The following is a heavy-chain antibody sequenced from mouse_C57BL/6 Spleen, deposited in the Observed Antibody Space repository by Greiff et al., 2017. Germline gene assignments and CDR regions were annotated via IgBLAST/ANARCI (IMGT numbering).Heavy chain of an antibody. V-gene: IGHV1-82*01. Sequence: VQLQESGPELVKPGASVKISCKASGYAFSSSWMNWVKQRPGKGLEWIGRIYPGDGDTNYNGKFKGKATLTADKSSSTAYMQLSSLPSEDSAVYFCAISSYGNFYFDYWGQGTTLTVSS. CDR1: GYAFSSSW. CDR3: AISSYGNFYFDY. D-gene: IGHD2-1*01. CDR2: IYPGDGDT. J-gene: IGHJ2*01.